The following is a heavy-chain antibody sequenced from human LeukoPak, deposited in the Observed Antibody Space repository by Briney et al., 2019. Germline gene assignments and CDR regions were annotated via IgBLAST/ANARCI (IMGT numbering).Heavy chain of an antibody. Sequence: ASVKVSCKASGGTFSSYAISWVRQAPGQGLEWMGGIIPIFGTANYAQKFQGRVTITADESTSTAYMELSSLRSEDTAVYYCARHTPGRLGELSFGFGAFDIWGQGTMVTVSS. CDR1: GGTFSSYA. J-gene: IGHJ3*02. CDR3: ARHTPGRLGELSFGFGAFDI. V-gene: IGHV1-69*13. CDR2: IIPIFGTA. D-gene: IGHD3-16*02.